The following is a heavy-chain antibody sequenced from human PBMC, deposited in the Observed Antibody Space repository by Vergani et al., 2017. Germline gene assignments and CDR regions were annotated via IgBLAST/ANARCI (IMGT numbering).Heavy chain of an antibody. Sequence: QITLKESGPTLVKPTQTLTLTCTFSGFSLSTSGVGVGWIRQPPGKALEWLALIYWNDDKRYSPSLKSRLTITKDTSKNQVVLTMTNMDPVDTATYYCAHSAQLGLLFGELLSPRDPCFDYWGQGTLVTVSS. CDR2: IYWNDDK. CDR3: AHSAQLGLLFGELLSPRDPCFDY. J-gene: IGHJ4*02. V-gene: IGHV2-5*01. D-gene: IGHD3-10*01. CDR1: GFSLSTSGVG.